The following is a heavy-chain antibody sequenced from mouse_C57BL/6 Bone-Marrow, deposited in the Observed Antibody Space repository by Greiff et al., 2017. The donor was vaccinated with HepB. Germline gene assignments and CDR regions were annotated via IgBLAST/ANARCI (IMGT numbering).Heavy chain of an antibody. J-gene: IGHJ3*01. CDR3: ARHEGYWGLRRRGFAY. Sequence: VMLVESGGGLVKPGGSLKLSCAASGFPFRSYTMTWVRQTPEKRLEWVATISGGGGNTYYPDSVKGRFTITRDNVKNTLYLQKSSLRSEDTALYYCARHEGYWGLRRRGFAYWGQGTRVTVSA. CDR1: GFPFRSYT. V-gene: IGHV5-9*01. D-gene: IGHD2-4*01. CDR2: ISGGGGNT.